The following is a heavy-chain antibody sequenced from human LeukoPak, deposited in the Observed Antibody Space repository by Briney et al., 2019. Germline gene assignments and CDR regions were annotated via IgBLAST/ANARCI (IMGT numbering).Heavy chain of an antibody. CDR2: IKSKTDGGTT. Sequence: GGSLRLSCAASGFSFDDYGLTWVRQAPGKGLEWVGRIKSKTDGGTTDYAAPVKGRFTISRDDSKNTLYLQMNSLKNEDTAVYYCTTTVTNFDYWGQGTLVTVSS. J-gene: IGHJ4*02. D-gene: IGHD4-11*01. CDR3: TTTVTNFDY. V-gene: IGHV3-15*01. CDR1: GFSFDDYG.